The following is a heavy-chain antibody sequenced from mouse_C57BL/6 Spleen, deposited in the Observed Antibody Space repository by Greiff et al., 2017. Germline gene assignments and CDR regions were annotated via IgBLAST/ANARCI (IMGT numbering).Heavy chain of an antibody. CDR3: ARSVATRYFDV. V-gene: IGHV1-80*01. J-gene: IGHJ1*03. CDR1: GYAFSSYW. CDR2: IYPGDGDT. D-gene: IGHD1-1*01. Sequence: VQLQQSGAELVKPGASVKISCKASGYAFSSYWMNWVKQRPGRGLERIGQIYPGDGDTNYNGKFKGKATLTADKSSSPAYMQLSSLTSEDSAVYFCARSVATRYFDVWGTGTTVTVSS.